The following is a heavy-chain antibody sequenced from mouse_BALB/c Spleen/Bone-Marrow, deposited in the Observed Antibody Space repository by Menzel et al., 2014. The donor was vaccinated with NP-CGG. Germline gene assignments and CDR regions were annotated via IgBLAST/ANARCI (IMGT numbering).Heavy chain of an antibody. CDR3: ARQGDGYYDY. CDR1: GFTFSTCA. D-gene: IGHD2-3*01. J-gene: IGHJ2*01. CDR2: ISTNDNYT. Sequence: DVMLVESGGGLVKPGGSLKLSCAASGFTFSTCAMSWVRQTPEKRLEGVATISTNDNYTYYPDRVKGRFTISRGNAKNTLYLQMSSLRSEDTAMYYCARQGDGYYDYWGQGTTLTFSS. V-gene: IGHV5-9-3*01.